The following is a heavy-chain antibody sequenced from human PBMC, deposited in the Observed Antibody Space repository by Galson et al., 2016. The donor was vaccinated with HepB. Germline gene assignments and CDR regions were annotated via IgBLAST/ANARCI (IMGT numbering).Heavy chain of an antibody. J-gene: IGHJ4*02. D-gene: IGHD3-16*01. CDR2: ISGSGGST. CDR1: GFTFSSYA. V-gene: IGHV3-23*01. CDR3: TKDHPWDSYDYNY. Sequence: SLRLSCAASGFTFSSYAMIWVRQAPGKGLEWVSGISGSGGSTYYADSVKGRFTISRDNSNNTLYLQMSSLRAEDTAVYYCTKDHPWDSYDYNYWGQGTLVTVSS.